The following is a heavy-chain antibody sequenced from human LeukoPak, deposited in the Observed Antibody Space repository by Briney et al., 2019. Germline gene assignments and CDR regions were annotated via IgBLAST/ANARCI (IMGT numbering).Heavy chain of an antibody. CDR2: IYYSGST. V-gene: IGHV4-59*01. D-gene: IGHD2-8*02. CDR3: ARDPRPGVLD. J-gene: IGHJ4*02. CDR1: GGSINSYY. Sequence: SETLSLTCTVSGGSINSYYWSWIRQPPGKGLEWIGYIYYSGSTNYNPSLKSRVTISVDTSKNQFSLKLSSVTAADTAVYYCARDPRPGVLDWGQGTLVTVSS.